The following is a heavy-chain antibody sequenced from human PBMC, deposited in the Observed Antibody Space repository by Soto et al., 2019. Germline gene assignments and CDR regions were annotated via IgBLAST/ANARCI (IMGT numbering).Heavy chain of an antibody. CDR1: AGSISRYY. CDR2: ISYTVDA. V-gene: IGHV4-59*01. CDR3: VGSLMSRAMESFDY. Sequence: SETLSLTCSVSAGSISRYYWGWVRQSPGEGLEWLAHISYTVDASYNPSLKSRVTISLDTAKNQMALRLMSVTAADTAVYYCVGSLMSRAMESFDYWGQGTLVTVSS. J-gene: IGHJ4*02. D-gene: IGHD5-18*01.